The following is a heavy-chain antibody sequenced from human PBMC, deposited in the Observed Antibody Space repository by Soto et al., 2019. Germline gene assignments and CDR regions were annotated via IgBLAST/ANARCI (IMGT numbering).Heavy chain of an antibody. CDR3: VKAFSIYGYSEFDN. CDR1: GFSFCHFG. CDR2: ISFDSSNR. Sequence: PGGSLRLSCVASGFSFCHFGLNWVRQAPGKGREWVAVISFDSSNRYYSDSVRGRFTMSRDNPKDTLYLQMDTLRPEDTAMYYCVKAFSIYGYSEFDNWGQGTQVTISS. J-gene: IGHJ4*02. V-gene: IGHV3-30*18. D-gene: IGHD2-21*01.